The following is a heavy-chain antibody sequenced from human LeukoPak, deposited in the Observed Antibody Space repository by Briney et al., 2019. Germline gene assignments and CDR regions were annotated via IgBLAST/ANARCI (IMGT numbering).Heavy chain of an antibody. D-gene: IGHD3-9*01. CDR3: VRDQDWAFDY. V-gene: IGHV3-48*02. Sequence: GGSLRLSCAASTFAFSTYPMNWVRQAPGQGLEWLSYIWGTSSTIWYADSVKGRFTISRDNAKKSLFLQMNSLRDEDTAVYYCVRDQDWAFDYWGQGTLVTVSS. J-gene: IGHJ4*02. CDR2: IWGTSSTI. CDR1: TFAFSTYP.